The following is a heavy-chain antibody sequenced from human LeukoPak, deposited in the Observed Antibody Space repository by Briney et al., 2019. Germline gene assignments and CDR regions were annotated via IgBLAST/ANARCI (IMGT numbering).Heavy chain of an antibody. CDR3: AKDLHGGYSSDY. CDR1: GFTFNNFG. D-gene: IGHD4-23*01. CDR2: IGFEGLHK. J-gene: IGHJ4*02. V-gene: IGHV3-30*02. Sequence: GGSLRLFCAASGFTFNNFGMHWVRQAPGKGLEWVAFIGFEGLHKYYADSVKGRFTISKDNSKATLYLQMNSLRPEDTAVYYCAKDLHGGYSSDYWGLGTLVTVSS.